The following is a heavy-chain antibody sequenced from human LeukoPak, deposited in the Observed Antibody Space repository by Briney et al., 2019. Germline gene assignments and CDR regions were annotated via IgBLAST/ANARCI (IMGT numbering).Heavy chain of an antibody. D-gene: IGHD3-22*01. CDR3: ARIPEAYYYDSSGYGGFDI. Sequence: SETLSLTCTVPGGSISSGGYYWSWIRQHPGKGLEWIGYIYYSGSTYYNPSLKSRVTISVDTSKNQFSLKLSSVTAADTAVYYCARIPEAYYYDSSGYGGFDIWGQGTMVTVSS. J-gene: IGHJ3*02. CDR1: GGSISSGGYY. CDR2: IYYSGST. V-gene: IGHV4-31*03.